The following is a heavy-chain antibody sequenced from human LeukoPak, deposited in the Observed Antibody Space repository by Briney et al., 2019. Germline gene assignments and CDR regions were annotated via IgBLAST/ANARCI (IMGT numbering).Heavy chain of an antibody. V-gene: IGHV4-34*01. CDR3: ARRGVVVAGIERVDAFDI. J-gene: IGHJ3*02. D-gene: IGHD6-19*01. CDR1: GGSFSGYY. Sequence: SETLSLTCAVYGGSFSGYYWSWIRQPPGKGLEWTREINHSGSTNYNPSLKSRVTISVDTSKNQFSLKLSSVTAADTAVYYCARRGVVVAGIERVDAFDIWGLGTMVTVSS. CDR2: INHSGST.